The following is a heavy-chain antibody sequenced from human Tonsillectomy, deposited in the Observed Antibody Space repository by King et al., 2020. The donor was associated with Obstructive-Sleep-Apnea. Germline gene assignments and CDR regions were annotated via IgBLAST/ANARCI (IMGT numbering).Heavy chain of an antibody. Sequence: QLVQSGAEVKKPGASLKISCKGSGYSFTTYWIGWVRQMPGKGLEWVGLIYPGDSEATYSPSFQGQVTMSVDKSITTAYLQWSSLKASDTAMYYCATLMDEATPLYYWGQGTLVTVSS. CDR3: ATLMDEATPLYY. J-gene: IGHJ4*02. CDR1: GYSFTTYW. CDR2: IYPGDSEA. D-gene: IGHD2-8*01. V-gene: IGHV5-51*01.